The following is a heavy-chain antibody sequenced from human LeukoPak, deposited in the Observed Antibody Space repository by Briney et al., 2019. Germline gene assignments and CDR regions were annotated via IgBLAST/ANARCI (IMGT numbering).Heavy chain of an antibody. CDR3: ARGWFGEFGNWFDP. V-gene: IGHV1-2*04. CDR1: GYTFTGYY. D-gene: IGHD3-10*01. Sequence: ASVKVSCKASGYTFTGYYMHWVRQAPGQGLEWMGWINPNSGGTNYAQKFQGWVTMTRDTSISTAYMELSRLRSDDTAVYYCARGWFGEFGNWFDPWGQGTLVTVSS. J-gene: IGHJ5*02. CDR2: INPNSGGT.